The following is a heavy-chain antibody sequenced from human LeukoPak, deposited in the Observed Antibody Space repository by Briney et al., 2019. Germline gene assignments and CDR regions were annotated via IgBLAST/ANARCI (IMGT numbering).Heavy chain of an antibody. Sequence: GGSLRLSCAASGFTVSSNYMSWVRQAPGMGLEWVSVMYSGGSTYYADSVKGRFTISRDNSKNTLYLQMNSLRAEDTAVYYCAGGEYYYDTSGYFEGSWGQGTLVTVSS. CDR1: GFTVSSNY. CDR3: AGGEYYYDTSGYFEGS. J-gene: IGHJ4*02. D-gene: IGHD3-22*01. V-gene: IGHV3-53*01. CDR2: MYSGGST.